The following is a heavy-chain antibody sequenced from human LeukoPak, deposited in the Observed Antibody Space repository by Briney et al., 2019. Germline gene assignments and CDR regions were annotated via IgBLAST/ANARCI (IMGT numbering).Heavy chain of an antibody. J-gene: IGHJ5*02. Sequence: SQTLSLTCAISGDSVSSNRAAWNWFRQSPSRGLEWLGRTYYTSKWYNDYAVSVKSRITVNPDTSKNQFSLHLNSVTPEDTAVYYCARQGFRRFDPWGQGTLLTVSS. CDR3: ARQGFRRFDP. CDR1: GDSVSSNRAA. V-gene: IGHV6-1*01. D-gene: IGHD3-3*01. CDR2: TYYTSKWYN.